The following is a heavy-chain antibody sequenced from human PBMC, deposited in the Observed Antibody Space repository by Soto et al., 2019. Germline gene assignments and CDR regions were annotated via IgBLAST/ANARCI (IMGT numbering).Heavy chain of an antibody. V-gene: IGHV4-30-2*01. CDR3: ARVPGP. D-gene: IGHD3-10*01. Sequence: SETLSLTCAVSDGSISSGGYSWSWIRQPPGKGLEWIGYIYHSGSTYYNPSLKSRVTISVDRSKNQFSLKLSSVTAADTAVYYCARVPGPWGQGTLVTVSS. J-gene: IGHJ5*02. CDR2: IYHSGST. CDR1: DGSISSGGYS.